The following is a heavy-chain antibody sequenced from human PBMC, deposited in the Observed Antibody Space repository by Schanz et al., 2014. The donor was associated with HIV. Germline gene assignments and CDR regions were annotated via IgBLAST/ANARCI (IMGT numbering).Heavy chain of an antibody. CDR1: GGTLSNYG. V-gene: IGHV1-69*01. J-gene: IGHJ5*02. D-gene: IGHD3-22*01. CDR2: IIRIFGSA. CDR3: AGSSEYSSGWYVL. Sequence: QVQLVQSGAEVKKPGSSVKVSCKASGGTLSNYGISWVRQAPGQGLEWMGGIIRIFGSANYAPKFQDKVTITADASTSTAYMELSSLTSDDTAVYFCAGSSEYSSGWYVLWGQGTLVTVSS.